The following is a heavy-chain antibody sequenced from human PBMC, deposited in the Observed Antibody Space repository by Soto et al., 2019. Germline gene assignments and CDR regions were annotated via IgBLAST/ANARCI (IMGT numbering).Heavy chain of an antibody. CDR1: GYTFTSYG. D-gene: IGHD2-15*01. CDR2: ISAYNGNT. J-gene: IGHJ5*02. Sequence: ASVQVSCKASGYTFTSYGISWVRQAPGQGLEWMGWISAYNGNTNYAQKLQGRVTMTTDTSTSTAYMELRSLRSDDTAVYYCARELGYCSGGSCYGWFDPWGQGTLVTVSS. V-gene: IGHV1-18*01. CDR3: ARELGYCSGGSCYGWFDP.